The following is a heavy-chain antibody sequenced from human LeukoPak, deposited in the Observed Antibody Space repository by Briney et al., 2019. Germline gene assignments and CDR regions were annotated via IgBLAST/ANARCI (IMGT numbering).Heavy chain of an antibody. J-gene: IGHJ4*02. CDR1: GFTFSRYD. CDR3: AKVDYDYVWGSYRYAPFDY. V-gene: IGHV3-23*01. Sequence: GGSLRLSCAASGFTFSRYDLSWVRQAPGKGLECVSTIGRGVGGTSYADSVKGRFTISRDNSKNTLYLQMNNLRADDTAVYYCAKVDYDYVWGSYRYAPFDYWGQGTLVTVSS. D-gene: IGHD3-16*02. CDR2: IGRGVGGT.